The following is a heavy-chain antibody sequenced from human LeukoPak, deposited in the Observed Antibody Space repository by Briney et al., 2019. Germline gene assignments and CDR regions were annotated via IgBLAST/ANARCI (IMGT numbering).Heavy chain of an antibody. Sequence: GGSLRLSCAASGFTFSSYSMNWVRQAPGKGLEWVSYISSSSTIYYADSVKGRFTISRDNAKNSLYLQMNSLRAEDTAVYYCARVGGRYYDFWSGSKAGYFDYWGQGTLVTVSS. V-gene: IGHV3-48*04. D-gene: IGHD3-3*01. CDR1: GFTFSSYS. CDR3: ARVGGRYYDFWSGSKAGYFDY. J-gene: IGHJ4*02. CDR2: ISSSSTI.